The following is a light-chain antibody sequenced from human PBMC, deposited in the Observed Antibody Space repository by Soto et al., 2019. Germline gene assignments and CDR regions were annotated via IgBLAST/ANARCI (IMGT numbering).Light chain of an antibody. V-gene: IGKV3-11*01. CDR1: QSISSY. CDR3: QQRSNWPAIT. Sequence: EIVLTQSPATLSLSPGERATLSCRASQSISSYLVWYQQKPGQAPRLLIYDASNRATGIPARFSGSGSGTDFTLSISSLEPEDFAVYYCQQRSNWPAITFGQGTRLEIK. CDR2: DAS. J-gene: IGKJ5*01.